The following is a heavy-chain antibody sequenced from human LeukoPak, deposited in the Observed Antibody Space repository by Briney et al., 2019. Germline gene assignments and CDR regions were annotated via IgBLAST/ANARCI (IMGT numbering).Heavy chain of an antibody. D-gene: IGHD3-10*01. J-gene: IGHJ4*02. Sequence: SQTLSLTCTVSGGSVRSSSYYWGCIRQPPGKGLEWIGSVHYNGSTCYNPSLGGRVIMSIDTSKNQFSLKLTSVTAADTAMYYCARDRGVPRPYYFDQWGQGTLVTVSS. CDR1: GGSVRSSSYY. CDR3: ARDRGVPRPYYFDQ. V-gene: IGHV4-39*07. CDR2: VHYNGST.